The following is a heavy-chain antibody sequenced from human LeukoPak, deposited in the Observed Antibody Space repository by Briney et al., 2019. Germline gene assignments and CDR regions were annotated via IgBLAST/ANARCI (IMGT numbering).Heavy chain of an antibody. CDR2: INHSGST. D-gene: IGHD4-23*01. CDR3: ARGYGGKRRKWFDP. CDR1: GGSFSGYY. V-gene: IGHV4-34*01. Sequence: PSETLSLTCAVYGGSFSGYYWSWIRQPPGEGLEWIGEINHSGSTNYNPSLKSRVTISVDTSKNQFSLKLSSVTAADTAVYYCARGYGGKRRKWFDPWGQGTLVTVSS. J-gene: IGHJ5*02.